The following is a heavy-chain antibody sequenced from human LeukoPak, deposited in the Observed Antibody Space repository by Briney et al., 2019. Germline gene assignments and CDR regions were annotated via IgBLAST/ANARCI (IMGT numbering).Heavy chain of an antibody. CDR1: GFTFSSYC. D-gene: IGHD1-26*01. CDR3: ARGSGSYNAFDI. V-gene: IGHV3-21*01. CDR2: ISSSSSYI. J-gene: IGHJ3*02. Sequence: GGSLRLSCAASGFTFSSYCMNWVRQAPGKGLEWVSSISSSSSYIYYADSVKGRFTISRDNAKNSLYLQMNSLRAEDTAVYYCARGSGSYNAFDIWGQGTMVTVSS.